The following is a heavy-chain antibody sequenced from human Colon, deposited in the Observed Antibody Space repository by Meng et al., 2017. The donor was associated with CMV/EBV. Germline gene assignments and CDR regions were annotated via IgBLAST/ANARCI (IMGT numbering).Heavy chain of an antibody. Sequence: GSLKISCSASGFTFRSYEMNWVRQAPGKGLEWVSYISSGGQTIHYADSVKGRFTISRDNTNNLLYLQMSSLRADDTAVYYCARDPSLITISGVVTYGLDVWGPGTTVTVSS. CDR3: ARDPSLITISGVVTYGLDV. J-gene: IGHJ6*02. CDR2: ISSGGQTI. D-gene: IGHD3-3*01. CDR1: GFTFRSYE. V-gene: IGHV3-48*03.